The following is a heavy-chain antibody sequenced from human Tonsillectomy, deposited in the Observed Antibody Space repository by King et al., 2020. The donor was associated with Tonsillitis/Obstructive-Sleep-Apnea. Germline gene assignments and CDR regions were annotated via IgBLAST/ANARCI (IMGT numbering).Heavy chain of an antibody. CDR2: ISFTSRTI. D-gene: IGHD4-17*01. Sequence: VQLVESGGGLAHPGGSLRVSCAASGFNFSSYSMNWVRQAPGKGLEWIPYISFTSRTIYYTDSVKGRFTISRDNAKNSLFLQMNSLRAEDTAVYYCARDYYADGVFDYWGQGTLVTVSS. CDR1: GFNFSSYS. CDR3: ARDYYADGVFDY. V-gene: IGHV3-48*01. J-gene: IGHJ4*02.